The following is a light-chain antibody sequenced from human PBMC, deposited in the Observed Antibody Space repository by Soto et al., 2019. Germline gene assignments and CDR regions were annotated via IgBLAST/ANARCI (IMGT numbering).Light chain of an antibody. J-gene: IGLJ2*01. CDR1: SSNIGSNY. CDR2: RNN. Sequence: QSVLTQPPSASGTLGQRVTISCSGSSSNIGSNYVFWFQHLPGTAPKLLIYRNNQWPSGVPDRFAGSKSGTSASLAISGLRSDDEADYYCAAWDDNLSALRFVGGTKVTVL. CDR3: AAWDDNLSALR. V-gene: IGLV1-47*01.